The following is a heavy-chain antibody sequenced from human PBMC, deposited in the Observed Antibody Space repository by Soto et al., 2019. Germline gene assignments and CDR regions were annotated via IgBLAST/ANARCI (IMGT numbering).Heavy chain of an antibody. CDR3: TNSYCGSLTCLGNF. Sequence: QVQLVQSGAEVRKPGASVKVSCKASGYRFSDLGMHWVRQAPGQRLEWMGWIHAGNGNTKYSQKYQGRVTMTRDTSASTAYMELSSLTSEDTALYCCTNSYCGSLTCLGNFWGQGTLVTVPS. V-gene: IGHV1-3*01. J-gene: IGHJ4*02. D-gene: IGHD2-21*01. CDR2: IHAGNGNT. CDR1: GYRFSDLG.